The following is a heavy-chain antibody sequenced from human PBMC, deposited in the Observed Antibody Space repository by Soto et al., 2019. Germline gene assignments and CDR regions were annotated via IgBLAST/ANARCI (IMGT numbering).Heavy chain of an antibody. CDR2: ISYSGST. CDR1: GGSISSGEYY. V-gene: IGHV4-30-4*01. Sequence: SETLSLTCTVSGGSISSGEYYWTWIRQPPGKGLEWIGYISYSGSTHYSPSLKSRVSITVDTSKNQFSLNLASVSAEDTAVYYCARTSLTIFGPSNDYYGMGVWGLWTTVTVS. J-gene: IGHJ6*02. CDR3: ARTSLTIFGPSNDYYGMGV. D-gene: IGHD3-3*01.